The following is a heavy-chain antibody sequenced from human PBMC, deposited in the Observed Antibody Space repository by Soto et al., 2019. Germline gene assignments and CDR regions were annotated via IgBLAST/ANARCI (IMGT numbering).Heavy chain of an antibody. CDR1: GGSISSGNYY. V-gene: IGHV4-30-4*01. J-gene: IGHJ6*02. D-gene: IGHD3-3*01. CDR3: ARGRRFLEWLHYYGMDV. Sequence: QVQLQESGPGLVKPSQTLSLTCTVSGGSISSGNYYWSWIRQPPGKGLEWIGYIYYSGSTYYNPSLKSRVTISVDTSKNQFSLKLSSVTAADTAVYYCARGRRFLEWLHYYGMDVWGQGTTVTVSS. CDR2: IYYSGST.